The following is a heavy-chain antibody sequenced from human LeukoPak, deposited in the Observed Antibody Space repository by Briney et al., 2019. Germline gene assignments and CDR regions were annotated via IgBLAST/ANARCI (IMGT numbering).Heavy chain of an antibody. J-gene: IGHJ4*02. CDR2: IIYSGRAT. D-gene: IGHD3-22*01. Sequence: GGSLRLSCAASGFTFASHAMSWVRQAPGKGPESVASIIYSGRATYYAGSVKGRFTISRDNSQNTLYLQMDSLRAEDTALYYCAKDGLSYDGSEHAYYFDCLGQGTLVTV. V-gene: IGHV3-23*01. CDR3: AKDGLSYDGSEHAYYFDC. CDR1: GFTFASHA.